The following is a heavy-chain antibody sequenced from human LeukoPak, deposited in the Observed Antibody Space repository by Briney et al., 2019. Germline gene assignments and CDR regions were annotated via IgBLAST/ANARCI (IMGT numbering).Heavy chain of an antibody. CDR2: ISYDESNK. J-gene: IGHJ4*02. D-gene: IGHD4-17*01. CDR3: ARDHGDYVPAFEY. CDR1: GFTFSSYA. Sequence: GGSLRLSCAASGFTFSSYAMHWVRQAPGKGLEWVAVISYDESNKYYADSVKGRFTISRDNSKSTLYLQMNSLRAEDTAVYYCARDHGDYVPAFEYWGQGTLVTVSS. V-gene: IGHV3-30-3*01.